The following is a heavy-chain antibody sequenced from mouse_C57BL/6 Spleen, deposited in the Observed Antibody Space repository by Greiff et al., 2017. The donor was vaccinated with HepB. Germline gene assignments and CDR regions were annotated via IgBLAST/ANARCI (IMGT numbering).Heavy chain of an antibody. CDR2: IDPSDSET. D-gene: IGHD1-1*01. CDR3: ASLSTVPWYFDV. CDR1: GYTFTSYW. V-gene: IGHV1-52*01. Sequence: QVQLQQPGAELVRPGSSVKLSCKASGYTFTSYWMHWVKQRPIQGLEWIGNIDPSDSETHYNQKFKDKATLTVDKSSSTAYMQLSSLTSEDSAVYYCASLSTVPWYFDVWGTGTTVTVSS. J-gene: IGHJ1*03.